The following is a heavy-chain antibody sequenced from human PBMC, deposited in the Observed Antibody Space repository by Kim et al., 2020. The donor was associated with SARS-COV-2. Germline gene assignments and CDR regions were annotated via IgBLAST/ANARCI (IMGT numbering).Heavy chain of an antibody. CDR3: AKSRAAAAPNGMDV. CDR2: IWYDGSNK. D-gene: IGHD6-13*01. V-gene: IGHV3-33*06. Sequence: GGSLRLSCAASGFTFSSYGMHWVRQAPGKGLEWVAVIWYDGSNKYYADSVKGRFTISRDNSKNTLYLQMNSLRAEDTAVYYCAKSRAAAAPNGMDVWGQGTTVTVSS. J-gene: IGHJ6*02. CDR1: GFTFSSYG.